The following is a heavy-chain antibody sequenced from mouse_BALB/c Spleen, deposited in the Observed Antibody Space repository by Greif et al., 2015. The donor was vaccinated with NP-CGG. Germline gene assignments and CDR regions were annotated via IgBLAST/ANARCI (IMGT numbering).Heavy chain of an antibody. D-gene: IGHD2-2*01. CDR3: ARHRGHGYDVFDY. V-gene: IGHV5-6*01. CDR1: GFTFSNYG. J-gene: IGHJ2*01. Sequence: VQLKQSGGDLVKPGGPLKLSCAASGFTFSNYGMSWVRQTPDKRLEWVATISSGGSYTYYTDSVKGRFTISRDNAKNTLYLQMSSLKSEDTAMYYCARHRGHGYDVFDYWGQGTTLTVSS. CDR2: ISSGGSYT.